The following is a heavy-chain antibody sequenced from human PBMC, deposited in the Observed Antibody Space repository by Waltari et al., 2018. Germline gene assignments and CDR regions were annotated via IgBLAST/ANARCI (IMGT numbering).Heavy chain of an antibody. CDR2: IYYSGST. V-gene: IGHV4-59*11. Sequence: QVQLQESGPGLVKPSATLSLTCPVSGGSISSHYWSWIRQPPGKGLEWIGYIYYSGSTNYNPSLKSRVTISVDTSKNQFSLKLSSVTAADTAVYYCARDPNGSGSYWGQGTLVTVSS. J-gene: IGHJ4*02. D-gene: IGHD3-10*01. CDR3: ARDPNGSGSY. CDR1: GGSISSHY.